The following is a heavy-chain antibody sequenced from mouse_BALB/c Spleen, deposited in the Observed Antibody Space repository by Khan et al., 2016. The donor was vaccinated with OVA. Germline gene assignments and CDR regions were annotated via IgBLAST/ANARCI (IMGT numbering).Heavy chain of an antibody. CDR3: ARAARATFAY. J-gene: IGHJ3*01. CDR1: GYTFTDFS. CDR2: INTETGEP. D-gene: IGHD3-1*01. V-gene: IGHV9-2-1*01. Sequence: QIQLVQSGPELKKPGETVKISCKASGYTFTDFSMHWVKLAPGKDLKWMGWINTETGEPTYADDFKGRFAFSLETSATTAFLLINNLKDEDTATYFCARAARATFAYWGQGTLVTVSP.